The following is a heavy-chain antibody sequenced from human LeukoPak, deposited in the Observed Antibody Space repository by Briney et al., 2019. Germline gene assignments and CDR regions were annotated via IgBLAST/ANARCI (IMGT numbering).Heavy chain of an antibody. J-gene: IGHJ3*02. CDR2: ISYDGSNK. CDR1: GFTFSSYG. V-gene: IGHV3-30*18. D-gene: IGHD3-16*01. CDR3: AKCSRSFAARDAFDI. Sequence: GGSLRLSCAASGFTFSSYGMHWVHQAPGKGLEWVAVISYDGSNKYYADSVKGRFTISRDNSKNTLYLQMNSLRAEDTAVYYCAKCSRSFAARDAFDIWGQGTMVTVSS.